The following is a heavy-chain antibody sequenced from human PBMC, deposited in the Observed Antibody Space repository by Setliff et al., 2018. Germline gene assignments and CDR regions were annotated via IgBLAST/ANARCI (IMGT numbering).Heavy chain of an antibody. CDR2: VHGYTGDT. D-gene: IGHD3-10*01. Sequence: AASVKVSCKASGYTFTTYAINWVRQAPGQGLEWMGWVHGYTGDTNYAQNLQGRVTMTTDTSISTGYMELSRLRSDDTAVYYCARDLNRWFGEFAFDIWGQGTMVTVSS. CDR1: GYTFTTYA. J-gene: IGHJ3*02. CDR3: ARDLNRWFGEFAFDI. V-gene: IGHV1-18*01.